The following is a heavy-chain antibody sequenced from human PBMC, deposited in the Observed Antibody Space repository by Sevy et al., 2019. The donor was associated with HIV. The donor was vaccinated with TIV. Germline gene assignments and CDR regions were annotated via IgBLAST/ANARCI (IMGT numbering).Heavy chain of an antibody. J-gene: IGHJ6*02. D-gene: IGHD6-6*01. Sequence: GESLKISCKGSGYSFTSYWIGWVRQMPGKGLEWKGIIYPGHSDTRYSPSFQGQVTISADKSISTAYLQWSSLKASDTAMYYSARHIAAHTPYYYYGMDVWGQGTTVTVSS. CDR2: IYPGHSDT. V-gene: IGHV5-51*01. CDR3: ARHIAAHTPYYYYGMDV. CDR1: GYSFTSYW.